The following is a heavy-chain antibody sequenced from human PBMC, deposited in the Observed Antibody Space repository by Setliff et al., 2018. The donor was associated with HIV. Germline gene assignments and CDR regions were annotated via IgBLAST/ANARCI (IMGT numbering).Heavy chain of an antibody. CDR3: TTDLIIRGVIINGALR. Sequence: GGSLRLSCAVSGITFGNAWMSWVRQAPGKGLEWVGRIKSKADGGATDYAAPVKGRFSIARDDSKNMLYLQMNSLETEDTAVYYCTTDLIIRGVIINGALRWGQGTLVTVSS. CDR2: IKSKADGGAT. V-gene: IGHV3-15*01. D-gene: IGHD3-10*01. J-gene: IGHJ4*02. CDR1: GITFGNAW.